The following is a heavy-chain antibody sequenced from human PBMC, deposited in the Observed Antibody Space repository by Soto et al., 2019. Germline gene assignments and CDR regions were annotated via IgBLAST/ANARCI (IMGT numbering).Heavy chain of an antibody. Sequence: QVQLQESGPGLVKPSETLSLTCTVSGGSVSSGSYYWSWIRQPPGKGLEWIGYIYYSGSTNYNPPLNIRVTISVDTSKHQFSLKLSSVTAADTAVYYCARVRAGYYDSSGYYYYGMDVWGQGTTVTVSS. CDR2: IYYSGST. CDR3: ARVRAGYYDSSGYYYYGMDV. D-gene: IGHD3-22*01. CDR1: GGSVSSGSYY. V-gene: IGHV4-61*01. J-gene: IGHJ6*02.